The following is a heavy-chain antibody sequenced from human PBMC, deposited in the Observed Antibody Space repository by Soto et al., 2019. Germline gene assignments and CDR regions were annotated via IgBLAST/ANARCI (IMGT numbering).Heavy chain of an antibody. D-gene: IGHD1-1*01. CDR1: GGSITSDDYY. CDR3: DRDRSNSPDYFDY. CDR2: IYYRGST. V-gene: IGHV4-30-4*01. Sequence: TLSLTCTVSGGSITSDDYYWSWIRQPPGKGLEWIGYIYYRGSTSHNPSLQSRLTISIDTSKNQFSLELTSVTAADTAVYYCDRDRSNSPDYFDYWGQRILVTVSS. J-gene: IGHJ4*02.